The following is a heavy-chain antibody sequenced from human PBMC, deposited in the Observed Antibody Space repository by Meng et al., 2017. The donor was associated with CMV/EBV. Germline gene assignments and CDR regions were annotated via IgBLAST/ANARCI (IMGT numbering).Heavy chain of an antibody. CDR2: INPNSGGT. CDR3: ARDSAVRYSSSWYPIRY. V-gene: IGHV1-2*02. D-gene: IGHD6-13*01. CDR1: GYTFTGYY. J-gene: IGHJ4*02. Sequence: ASVKVSCKASGYTFTGYYMHWVRQAPGHGLEWMGWINPNSGGTNYAQKFQGRVTMTRDTSISTAYMELSRLRSDDTAVYYCARDSAVRYSSSWYPIRYWGQGTLVTVSS.